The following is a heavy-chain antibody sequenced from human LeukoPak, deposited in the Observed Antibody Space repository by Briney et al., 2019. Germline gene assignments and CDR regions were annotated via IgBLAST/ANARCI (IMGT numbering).Heavy chain of an antibody. J-gene: IGHJ6*02. V-gene: IGHV3-33*01. CDR3: AREVSSSSWALPYYYYYGMDV. Sequence: SCKVSGYILTELSMHWVRQAPGKGLEWVAVIWYDGSNKYYADSVKGRFTISRDNSKNTLYLQMNSLRAEDTAVYYCAREVSSSSWALPYYYYYGMDVWGQGTTVTVSS. D-gene: IGHD6-13*01. CDR2: IWYDGSNK. CDR1: GYILTELS.